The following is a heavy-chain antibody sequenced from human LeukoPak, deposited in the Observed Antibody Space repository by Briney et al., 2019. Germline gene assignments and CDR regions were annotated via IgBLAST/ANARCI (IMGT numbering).Heavy chain of an antibody. CDR1: GFTFDNYA. CDR2: ISGSGVNT. V-gene: IGHV3-23*01. D-gene: IGHD3-22*01. CDR3: AKGLSSGYYRPLFDY. Sequence: GGSLRLSCAASGFTFDNYAMNWVRQAPGKGLEWVLGISGSGVNTYYADSVKGRFTISRDNSKNTLYLQMNSLRAEDTAVYYCAKGLSSGYYRPLFDYWGQGTLVTVSS. J-gene: IGHJ4*02.